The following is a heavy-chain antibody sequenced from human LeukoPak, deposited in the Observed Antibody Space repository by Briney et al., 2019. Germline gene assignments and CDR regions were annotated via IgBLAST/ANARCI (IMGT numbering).Heavy chain of an antibody. CDR1: GYTFTSYA. J-gene: IGHJ4*02. CDR3: SITMVRGKFDY. V-gene: IGHV7-4-1*02. Sequence: ASVKVSCKASGYTFTSYAMNWVRQAPGQGLEWMGWINTNTGNPTYAQGFTGRFVFSLDTSVSTAYLQISSLKAEDTAVYYCSITMVRGKFDYWGQGTLVTVSS. D-gene: IGHD3-10*01. CDR2: INTNTGNP.